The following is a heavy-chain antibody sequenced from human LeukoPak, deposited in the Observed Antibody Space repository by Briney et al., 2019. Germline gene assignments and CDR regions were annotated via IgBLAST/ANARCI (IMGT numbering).Heavy chain of an antibody. CDR3: ASPSPYCGGDCYLIDLDY. V-gene: IGHV1-69*13. J-gene: IGHJ4*02. Sequence: ASVKVSCKASGGTFSSYAISWVRQAPGQGLEWMGGIIPIFGTANYAQKFQGRVTITADESTSTAYMELSSLRSEDTAVYYCASPSPYCGGDCYLIDLDYWGQGTLVTVSS. D-gene: IGHD2-21*01. CDR1: GGTFSSYA. CDR2: IIPIFGTA.